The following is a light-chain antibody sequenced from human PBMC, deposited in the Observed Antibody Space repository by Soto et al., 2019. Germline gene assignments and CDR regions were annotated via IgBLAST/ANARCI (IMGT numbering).Light chain of an antibody. CDR3: SSYGGSNDV. CDR2: EVS. V-gene: IGLV2-8*01. J-gene: IGLJ1*01. Sequence: QSALTQPPSASGSPGQSVTISCTGTSNDFGGYNYVSWYQQHPGKAPKLIIFEVSERPSGVPDRFSGSKSVSTASLTVSGLQAEDEADYYCSSYGGSNDVFGTGTKLTVL. CDR1: SNDFGGYNY.